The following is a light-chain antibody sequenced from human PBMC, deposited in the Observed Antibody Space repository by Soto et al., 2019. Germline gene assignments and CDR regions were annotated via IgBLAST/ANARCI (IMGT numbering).Light chain of an antibody. J-gene: IGKJ1*01. CDR1: QSISGW. V-gene: IGKV1-5*01. CDR3: QQGWT. CDR2: DAT. Sequence: DIQMTQSPSTLSASVGDRVTITCRASQSISGWLAWYQQKPGKAPKLLIYDATSLESGVPSRFSGSGSGAEFTLTISGLQTDDFATYYCQQGWTFGQGTKVDSK.